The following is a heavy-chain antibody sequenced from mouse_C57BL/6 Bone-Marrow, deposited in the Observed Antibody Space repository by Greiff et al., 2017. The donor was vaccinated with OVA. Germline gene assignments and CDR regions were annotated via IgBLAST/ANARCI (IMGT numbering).Heavy chain of an antibody. CDR3: ASNLAGFAY. V-gene: IGHV2-6*01. CDR1: GFSLTSYG. J-gene: IGHJ3*01. Sequence: VQVVESGPGLVAPSQSLSITCTVSGFSLTSYGVDWVRQSPGKGLEWLGVIWGVGSTNYNSALKSRLSISKDNSKSQVFLKMNSLQTDDTAMYSCASNLAGFAYWGQGTLVTVSA. CDR2: IWGVGST. D-gene: IGHD6-1*01.